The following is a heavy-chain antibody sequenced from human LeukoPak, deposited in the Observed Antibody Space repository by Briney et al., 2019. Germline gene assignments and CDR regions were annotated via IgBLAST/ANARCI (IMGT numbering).Heavy chain of an antibody. J-gene: IGHJ4*01. CDR2: IYYSGST. Sequence: KPSETLSLTCTVSGGSISSYYWSWIRQPPGKGLEWIGYIYYSGSTNYNPSLKSRVTISVDTSKNQFSLKLSSVTVADTAVYYCARHMGLGYTYFYPYFDYWGQGTLVTVSS. V-gene: IGHV4-59*08. CDR1: GGSISSYY. D-gene: IGHD1-1*01. CDR3: ARHMGLGYTYFYPYFDY.